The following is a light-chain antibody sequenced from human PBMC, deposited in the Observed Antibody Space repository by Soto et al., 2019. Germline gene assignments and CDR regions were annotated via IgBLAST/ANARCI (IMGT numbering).Light chain of an antibody. J-gene: IGLJ1*01. CDR2: GNI. Sequence: QSVLTQPPSASGTPGQRVTISCSGGSSNIGSNPVNWYQQLPGTAPKLLIYGNIVRPSGVPGRFSGSKSGTSASLAISGLQSEDEAEYYCATWDDGLNGPLYVFGPGTKLTVL. CDR1: SSNIGSNP. CDR3: ATWDDGLNGPLYV. V-gene: IGLV1-44*01.